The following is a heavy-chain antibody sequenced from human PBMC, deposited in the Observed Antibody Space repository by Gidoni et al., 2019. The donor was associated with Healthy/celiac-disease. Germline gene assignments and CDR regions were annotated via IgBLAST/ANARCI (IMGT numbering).Heavy chain of an antibody. Sequence: QQLQWGAGLSKPSETLSLTCAVDGGSSSGYYWSWIRQPPGKGLEWIGEISHSGSTNYNPSHKSRVTISVDTSKNQFSLKLSSVTAADTAVYYCARGLGGRAFDYWGQGTLVTVSS. V-gene: IGHV4-34*01. D-gene: IGHD2-15*01. J-gene: IGHJ4*02. CDR3: ARGLGGRAFDY. CDR2: ISHSGST. CDR1: GGSSSGYY.